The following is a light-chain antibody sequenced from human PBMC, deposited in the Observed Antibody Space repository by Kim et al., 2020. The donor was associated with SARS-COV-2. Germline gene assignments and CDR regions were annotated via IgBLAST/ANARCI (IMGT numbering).Light chain of an antibody. CDR1: QSVSSN. V-gene: IGKV3-15*01. CDR2: GAS. J-gene: IGKJ2*01. Sequence: EIVMTQSPATLSVSPGERATLSCSASQSVSSNLAWYQQKPGQAPRLLIYGASTRATGIPARFSGSGSGTEFTLTISRLQSEDFAVYYCKKYNNWNTLGQGTKLE. CDR3: KKYNNWNT.